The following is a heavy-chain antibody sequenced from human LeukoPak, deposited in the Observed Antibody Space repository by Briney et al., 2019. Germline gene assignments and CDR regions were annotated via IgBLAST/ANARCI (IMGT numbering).Heavy chain of an antibody. V-gene: IGHV4-39*01. J-gene: IGHJ6*04. CDR1: GGSISSSSYY. CDR2: IYYSGST. CDR3: ARVIPFGVVISLLDV. Sequence: SETLSLTCTVSGGSISSSSYYWGWIRQPPGKGLEWIGSIYYSGSTYYNPSLKSRVTISVDTSKNQFSLKLSSVTAADTAVYYCARVIPFGVVISLLDVWGKGTTVTVSS. D-gene: IGHD3-3*01.